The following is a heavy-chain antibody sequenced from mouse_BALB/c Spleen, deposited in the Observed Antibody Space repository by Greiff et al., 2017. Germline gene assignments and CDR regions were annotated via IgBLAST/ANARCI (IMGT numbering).Heavy chain of an antibody. CDR3: ARRPKRYYFDY. Sequence: VQLQQSGPGLVKPSQSLSLTCTVTGYSITSDYAWNWIRQFPGNKLEWMGYISYSGSTSYNPSLKSRISITRDTSKNQFFLQLNSVTTEDTATYYCARRPKRYYFDYWGQGTTLTVSS. CDR1: GYSITSDYA. J-gene: IGHJ2*01. D-gene: IGHD6-5*01. V-gene: IGHV3-2*02. CDR2: ISYSGST.